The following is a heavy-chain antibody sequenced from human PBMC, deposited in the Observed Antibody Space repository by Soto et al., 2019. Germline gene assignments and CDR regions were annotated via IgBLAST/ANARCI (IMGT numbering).Heavy chain of an antibody. CDR3: ARGGKRTGYYYGMDV. CDR2: IYYSGST. CDR1: GGSISSGGYY. D-gene: IGHD6-25*01. J-gene: IGHJ6*02. Sequence: SETLSLTCTVSGGSISSGGYYWSWIRQHPGKGLEWIGYIYYSGSTYYNPSLKSRVTISVDTSKNQFSLKLSSVTAADTAVYHCARGGKRTGYYYGMDVWGQGTTVTVPS. V-gene: IGHV4-31*03.